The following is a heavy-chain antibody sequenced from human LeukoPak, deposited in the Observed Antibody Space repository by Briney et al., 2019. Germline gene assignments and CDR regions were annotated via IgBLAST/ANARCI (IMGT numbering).Heavy chain of an antibody. V-gene: IGHV1-8*01. CDR1: GYTFTSYD. CDR2: MNPNSGNT. D-gene: IGHD5-18*01. Sequence: ASVKVSCKASGYTFTSYDINWVRQATGQGLEWMGWMNPNSGNTGYAQKFQGRVTMTRNTSISTAYMELSSLRSEDTAVYYCARRGARYSYGPNWSDPWGQGTLVTVSS. J-gene: IGHJ5*02. CDR3: ARRGARYSYGPNWSDP.